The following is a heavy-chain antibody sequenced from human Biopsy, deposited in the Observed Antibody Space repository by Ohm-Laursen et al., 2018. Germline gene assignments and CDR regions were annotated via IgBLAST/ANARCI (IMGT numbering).Heavy chain of an antibody. D-gene: IGHD6-19*01. CDR3: ASDRDSSGSFRWNH. CDR1: GLSFSTYG. V-gene: IGHV3-33*01. J-gene: IGHJ5*02. Sequence: SLRLSCAASGLSFSTYGMHWVRQAPGKGLEWVAVIWYDGSKKYYADSVKGRFTITRDNSKNTLYLQMNSLRAEDTAVYYCASDRDSSGSFRWNHWGQGTLVTVSS. CDR2: IWYDGSKK.